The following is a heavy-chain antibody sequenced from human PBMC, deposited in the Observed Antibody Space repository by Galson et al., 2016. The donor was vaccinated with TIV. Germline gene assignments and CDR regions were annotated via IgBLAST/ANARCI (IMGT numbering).Heavy chain of an antibody. CDR3: AKRKNYGGDAFDL. CDR1: GFTFSTYA. J-gene: IGHJ3*01. CDR2: IVGTGGTT. Sequence: SLRLSCATSGFTFSTYAMNWVRQAPGKGLKWVSGIVGTGGTTYYADSVKGRFTISRDNSKNTLSLQMNSLGAEDTAVYYYAKRKNYGGDAFDLWGQGTLVTVSS. D-gene: IGHD4-23*01. V-gene: IGHV3-23*01.